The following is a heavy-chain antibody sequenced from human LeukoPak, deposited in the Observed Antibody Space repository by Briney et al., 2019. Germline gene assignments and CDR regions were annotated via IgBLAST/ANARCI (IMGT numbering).Heavy chain of an antibody. CDR1: GYSFTNYW. CDR2: IYPGDSDT. D-gene: IGHD3-16*01. Sequence: GESLKISCQGSGYSFTNYWIAWVRQMPGKGLDWMGIIYPGDSDTRVSPSFRGRVTMSADKSVSTAYLQLNNLKASDTAMYYCARARQSGSYAGFAHWGPGTLVTVSS. J-gene: IGHJ4*02. CDR3: ARARQSGSYAGFAH. V-gene: IGHV5-51*01.